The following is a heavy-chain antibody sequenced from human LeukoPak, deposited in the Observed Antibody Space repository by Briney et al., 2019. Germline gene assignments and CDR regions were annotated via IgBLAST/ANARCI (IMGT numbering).Heavy chain of an antibody. Sequence: SETLCLTCTVSGGSISSHYWSWIRQPPGKGLEWIGYIYYSGSTNYNPSLKSRVTISVDTSKNQFSLKLSSVTAADTAVYYCARETIAAAGMWFDYWGQGTQVTVS. V-gene: IGHV4-59*11. CDR1: GGSISSHY. CDR2: IYYSGST. J-gene: IGHJ4*02. CDR3: ARETIAAAGMWFDY. D-gene: IGHD6-13*01.